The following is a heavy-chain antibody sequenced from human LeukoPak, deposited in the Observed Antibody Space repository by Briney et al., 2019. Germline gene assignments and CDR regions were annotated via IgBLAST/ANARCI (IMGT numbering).Heavy chain of an antibody. CDR3: VTRVKSTGDY. Sequence: GGSLRLSCAASGFTFSSYSMNWVRQVPGKGLEWIGRIKTKTDGGTTEYAAPVKGRFTISRDDSKNTVYLQMNSLKTEDTALYYCVTRVKSTGDYWGQGTLVTVSS. D-gene: IGHD1-1*01. CDR2: IKTKTDGGTT. CDR1: GFTFSSYS. V-gene: IGHV3-15*01. J-gene: IGHJ4*02.